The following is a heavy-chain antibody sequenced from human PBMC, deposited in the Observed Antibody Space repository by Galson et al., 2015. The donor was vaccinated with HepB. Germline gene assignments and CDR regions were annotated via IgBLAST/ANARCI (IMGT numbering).Heavy chain of an antibody. CDR1: GFTFSSYA. J-gene: IGHJ4*02. V-gene: IGHV3-30*04. CDR3: ARAKLSYSSGWLNDY. D-gene: IGHD6-19*01. CDR2: ISYDGSNK. Sequence: SLRLSCAASGFTFSSYAMHWVRQAPGKGLEWVAVISYDGSNKYYADSVKGRFTISRDNSKNTLYLQMNSLRAEDTAVYYCARAKLSYSSGWLNDYWGQGTLVTVSS.